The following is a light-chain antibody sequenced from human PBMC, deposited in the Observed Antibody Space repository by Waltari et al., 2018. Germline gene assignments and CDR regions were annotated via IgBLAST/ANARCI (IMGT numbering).Light chain of an antibody. CDR3: QQGYSYPFS. J-gene: IGKJ2*03. CDR2: RAS. CDR1: QGIDNT. Sequence: DIQMTQSPSSLSASVGDTVTITFQASQGIDNTLNWYQQKPGKAPKLLIYRASSLQSGIPSRFGGSGSGTDFTLTISSLQPEDFTTYFCQQGYSYPFSFGQGTKVEIK. V-gene: IGKV1-NL1*01.